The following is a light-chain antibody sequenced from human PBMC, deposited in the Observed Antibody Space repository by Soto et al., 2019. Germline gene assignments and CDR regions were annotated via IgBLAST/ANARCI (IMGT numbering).Light chain of an antibody. CDR1: QGIRNG. Sequence: DLQMTQSPSSLSASVGDRVTITCRASQGIRNGLGWYQQKPGKAPKRLIYAASSLQGGVPLRFSGSGSGTEFTLTISSLQPEDFATYYCLQHNSYPYSFGQGTKLEIK. CDR3: LQHNSYPYS. V-gene: IGKV1-17*01. J-gene: IGKJ2*03. CDR2: AAS.